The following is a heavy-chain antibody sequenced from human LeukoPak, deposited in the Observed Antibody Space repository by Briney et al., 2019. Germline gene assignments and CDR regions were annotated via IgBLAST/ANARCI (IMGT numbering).Heavy chain of an antibody. V-gene: IGHV3-33*01. Sequence: GSSLRLSCAASGFTFSRYGMHWVRQAPGKELESVAGIWYDGSNKYYAETVKGRFTISRDNSKNTLHLQMNSLRAEDTAVYYCARDPPMYYYDEPGCRDAFDIWGQGTMVTVSS. J-gene: IGHJ3*02. CDR2: IWYDGSNK. CDR1: GFTFSRYG. D-gene: IGHD3-22*01. CDR3: ARDPPMYYYDEPGCRDAFDI.